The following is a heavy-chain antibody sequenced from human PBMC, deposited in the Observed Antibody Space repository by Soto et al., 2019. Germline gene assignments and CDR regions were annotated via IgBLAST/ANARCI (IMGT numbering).Heavy chain of an antibody. CDR3: ARISSVVRAVFDS. CDR1: GGSINSGGYY. Sequence: QVHLQESGPGLVKPSQTLSLTCTVSGGSINSGGYYWSWIRQHPGKGLEWIGYIYYSGTTYYHPSFKSRVSISVDTSKNQFSLRLNSVTVADTAKYYCARISSVVRAVFDSWGQGTLVTVSS. J-gene: IGHJ4*02. V-gene: IGHV4-31*03. D-gene: IGHD2-21*01. CDR2: IYYSGTT.